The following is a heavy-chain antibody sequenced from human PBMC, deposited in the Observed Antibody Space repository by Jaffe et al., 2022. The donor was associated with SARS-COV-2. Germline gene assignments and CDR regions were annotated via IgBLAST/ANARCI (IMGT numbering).Heavy chain of an antibody. CDR3: TSLDVAGPTPRDY. CDR1: GFTFSGSA. V-gene: IGHV3-73*02. D-gene: IGHD6-19*01. Sequence: EVQLVESGGGLVQPGGSLKLSCAASGFTFSGSAMHWVRQASGKGLEWVGRIRSKANSYATAYAASVKGRFTISRDDSKNTAYLQMNSLKTEDTAVYYCTSLDVAGPTPRDYWGQGTLVTVSS. CDR2: IRSKANSYAT. J-gene: IGHJ4*02.